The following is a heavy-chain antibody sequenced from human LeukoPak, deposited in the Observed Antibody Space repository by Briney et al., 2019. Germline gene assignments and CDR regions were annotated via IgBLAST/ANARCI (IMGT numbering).Heavy chain of an antibody. CDR2: MNPRSGGI. CDR3: ARDRLVVVANWFDP. D-gene: IGHD2-15*01. CDR1: GYTFTDYY. J-gene: IGHJ5*02. V-gene: IGHV1-2*02. Sequence: GASVKVSCKASGYTFTDYYMHWVRQAPGQGLEWMGWMNPRSGGINYAQKFQGRVTMTRDTSITTAYMELSRLRSDDTAVYYCARDRLVVVANWFDPWGQGTLVTVSS.